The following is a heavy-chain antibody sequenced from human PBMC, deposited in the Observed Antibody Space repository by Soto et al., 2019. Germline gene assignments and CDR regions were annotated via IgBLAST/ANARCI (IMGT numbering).Heavy chain of an antibody. D-gene: IGHD3-9*01. CDR3: ARDQGLRYFDWPDDAFDI. V-gene: IGHV1-69*08. J-gene: IGHJ3*02. CDR1: GGTFSSYT. Sequence: QVQLVQSGAAVKKPGSSVKVSCKASGGTFSSYTISWVRQAPGQGLEWMGRIIPILGIANYAQKFQGRVTITADKSTSTAYMELSSLRSEDTAVYYCARDQGLRYFDWPDDAFDIWGQGTMVTVSS. CDR2: IIPILGIA.